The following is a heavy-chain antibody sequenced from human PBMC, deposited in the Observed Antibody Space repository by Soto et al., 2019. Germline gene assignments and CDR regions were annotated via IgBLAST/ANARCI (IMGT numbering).Heavy chain of an antibody. J-gene: IGHJ6*02. CDR1: GFTFSSYA. V-gene: IGHV3-30-3*01. CDR2: ISYDGSNK. Sequence: QVQLVESGGGVVQPGRSLRLSCAASGFTFSSYAMHWVRQAPGKGLEWVAVISYDGSNKYYADSVKGRFTISRDNSKNTLYLQMNSLRAEDTAVYYCARGYYGSGKGGMDVWGQGTTVTVSS. D-gene: IGHD3-10*01. CDR3: ARGYYGSGKGGMDV.